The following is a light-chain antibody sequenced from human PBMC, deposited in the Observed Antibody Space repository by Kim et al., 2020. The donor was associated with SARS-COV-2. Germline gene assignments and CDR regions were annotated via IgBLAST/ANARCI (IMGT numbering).Light chain of an antibody. CDR1: RFITTY. Sequence: TSLSLSLGERCTATCSASRFITTYLAWSQQEPGQAPSLLIYDASGRATGVTARFSGSGSGTDFTLTISSLEPEDFTVYYCQQRNNFGQGTRLEIK. CDR3: QQRNN. V-gene: IGKV3-11*01. CDR2: DAS. J-gene: IGKJ5*01.